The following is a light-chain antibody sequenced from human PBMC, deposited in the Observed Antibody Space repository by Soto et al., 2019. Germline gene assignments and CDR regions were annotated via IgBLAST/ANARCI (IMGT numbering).Light chain of an antibody. CDR1: QSISSY. CDR2: AAS. Sequence: DIQMTQSPSSLSASVGDRVTITCRASQSISSYLNWYQHKPGKAPKLLIYAASSLQSGVPSRFSGSGSGTDFTLTISSLQPEDFATYYCQQSYSTPITVGPGTKVDSK. J-gene: IGKJ3*01. V-gene: IGKV1-39*01. CDR3: QQSYSTPIT.